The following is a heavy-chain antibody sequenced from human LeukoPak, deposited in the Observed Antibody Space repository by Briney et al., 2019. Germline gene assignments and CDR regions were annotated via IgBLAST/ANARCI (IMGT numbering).Heavy chain of an antibody. V-gene: IGHV3-30-3*01. J-gene: IGHJ4*02. CDR2: ISYDGSNK. D-gene: IGHD1-26*01. CDR1: GFTFSSYA. CDR3: ARAREWELLL. Sequence: GGSLRLSCAASGFTFSSYAMHWVRQAPGEGLEWVAVISYDGSNKYYADSVKGRFTISRDNSKNTLYLQMNSLRAEDTAVYYCARAREWELLLWGQGTLVTVSS.